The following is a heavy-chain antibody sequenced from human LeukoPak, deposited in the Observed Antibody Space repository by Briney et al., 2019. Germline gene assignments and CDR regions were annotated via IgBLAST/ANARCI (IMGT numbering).Heavy chain of an antibody. CDR2: IKQDASEE. CDR3: VRDRGRASVDY. V-gene: IGHV3-7*01. CDR1: GFTFSSST. Sequence: GGSLRLSCAASGFTFSSSTMNWVRQAPGKGLEWVANIKQDASEEYYVDSVKGRFTISRDNAKNSLYLQMNSLRAEDTAVYYCVRDRGRASVDYWGQGTLVTVSS. J-gene: IGHJ4*02. D-gene: IGHD1-26*01.